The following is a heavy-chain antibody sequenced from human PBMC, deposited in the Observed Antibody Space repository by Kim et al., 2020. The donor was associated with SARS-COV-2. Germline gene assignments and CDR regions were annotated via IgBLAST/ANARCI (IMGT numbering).Heavy chain of an antibody. V-gene: IGHV1-69*02. Sequence: FQGRVTITADKSTSTAYMELSSLRSEDTAVYYCARSDYDYVWGSYEGMDVWGQGTTVTVSS. D-gene: IGHD3-16*01. J-gene: IGHJ6*02. CDR3: ARSDYDYVWGSYEGMDV.